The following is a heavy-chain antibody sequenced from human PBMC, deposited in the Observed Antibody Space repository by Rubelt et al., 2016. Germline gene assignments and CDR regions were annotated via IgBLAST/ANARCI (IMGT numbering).Heavy chain of an antibody. D-gene: IGHD3-9*01. CDR3: ATALPRLRYFDWLNYYYYGMDV. J-gene: IGHJ6*02. CDR2: ISSSGSTI. Sequence: QAQLVESGGGLVKPGGSLRLSCAASGFTFSDYYMSWIRQAPGKGLEWVSYISSSGSTIYYADSVKGRFTISRDNAKNSLYLQMNSLRAEDTAVYYCATALPRLRYFDWLNYYYYGMDVWGQGTTVTVSS. V-gene: IGHV3-11*01. CDR1: GFTFSDYY.